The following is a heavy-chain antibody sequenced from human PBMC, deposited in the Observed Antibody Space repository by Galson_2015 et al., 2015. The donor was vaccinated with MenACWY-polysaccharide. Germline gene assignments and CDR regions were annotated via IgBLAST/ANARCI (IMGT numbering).Heavy chain of an antibody. D-gene: IGHD6-13*01. CDR3: ARVPEYSSSWTGWFDP. V-gene: IGHV3-21*01. CDR2: ISSSSSYI. CDR1: GFTFSSYS. Sequence: SLRLSCAASGFTFSSYSMNWVRQAPGKGLEWVSSISSSSSYIYYADSVKGRFTISRDNAKNSLYLQMNSLRAEDTAVYYCARVPEYSSSWTGWFDPWGQGTLVTVSS. J-gene: IGHJ5*02.